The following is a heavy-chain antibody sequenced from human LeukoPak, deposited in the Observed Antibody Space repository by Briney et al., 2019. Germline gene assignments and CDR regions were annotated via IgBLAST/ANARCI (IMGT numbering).Heavy chain of an antibody. CDR1: GYTFTSFG. CDR3: ARAKDYYDSSGYYSDY. Sequence: ASVKVSCKAAGYTFTSFGISWVRQAPGQGLEWMGWISGYNGNTNYPQKLQGRVTMTTDTSTSTAYMELRSLRSDDTAVYYCARAKDYYDSSGYYSDYWGQGTLVTVSS. J-gene: IGHJ4*02. V-gene: IGHV1-18*01. CDR2: ISGYNGNT. D-gene: IGHD3-22*01.